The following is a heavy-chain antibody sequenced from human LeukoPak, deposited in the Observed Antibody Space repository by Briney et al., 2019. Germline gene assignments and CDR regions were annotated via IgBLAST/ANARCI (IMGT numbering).Heavy chain of an antibody. CDR2: IYYSGST. CDR3: ARGGVIPPCYYYMDV. J-gene: IGHJ6*03. D-gene: IGHD3-16*02. V-gene: IGHV4-59*01. Sequence: SETLSLTCTVSGGSISPYYWSWIRQPPGKGLEWIGYIYYSGSTYYNPALKSRVTISVDTPKNQFSLKPSSVTAADTAVYYCARGGVIPPCYYYMDVWGRGTTVTVSS. CDR1: GGSISPYY.